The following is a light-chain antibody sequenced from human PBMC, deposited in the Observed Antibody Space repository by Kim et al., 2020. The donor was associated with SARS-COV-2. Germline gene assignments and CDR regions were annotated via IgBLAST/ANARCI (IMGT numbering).Light chain of an antibody. CDR2: TAS. J-gene: IGKJ2*01. V-gene: IGKV1-5*03. CDR3: QQYNNYPHT. CDR1: QRINNW. Sequence: SASVGDRVTITCRASQRINNWLAWYQQKPGKAPKLLIYTASTLENGVPSRFSGSGSGTEFTLTISSLQPDDFATYYCQQYNNYPHTLGQGTKLEI.